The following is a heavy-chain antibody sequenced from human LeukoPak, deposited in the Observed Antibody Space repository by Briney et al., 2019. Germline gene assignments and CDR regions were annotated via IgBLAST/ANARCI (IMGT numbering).Heavy chain of an antibody. CDR2: ISGYNGNT. CDR1: GYTFSTFG. J-gene: IGHJ5*02. CDR3: ARDNSVEDTAWWFDP. V-gene: IGHV1-18*01. Sequence: ASVKVSCKVSGYTFSTFGINWVRQAPGQGLEWMGRISGYNGNTDYAQKLQGRVTMTTDTSTSTAYMELRSLRSEDTAVYYCARDNSVEDTAWWFDPWGQGTLVTVSS. D-gene: IGHD4-23*01.